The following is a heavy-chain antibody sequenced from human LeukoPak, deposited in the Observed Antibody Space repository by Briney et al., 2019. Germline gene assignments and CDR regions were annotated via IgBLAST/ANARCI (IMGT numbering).Heavy chain of an antibody. J-gene: IGHJ5*02. D-gene: IGHD1-26*01. CDR3: ARVGSSGSYYLSWFDP. CDR2: IPYDETNK. V-gene: IGHV3-30*02. Sequence: GGSLRLSCAVTGLTFSSYGMNWIRQAPGKGPEWVAFIPYDETNKYYADSVKGRFTISRDNSKNTLYLQMNSLRAEDTAVYYCARVGSSGSYYLSWFDPWGQGTLVTVSS. CDR1: GLTFSSYG.